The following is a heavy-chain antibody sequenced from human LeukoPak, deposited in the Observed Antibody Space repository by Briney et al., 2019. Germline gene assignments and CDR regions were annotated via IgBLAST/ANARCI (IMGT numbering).Heavy chain of an antibody. D-gene: IGHD6-13*01. Sequence: GGSLRLSCAASGFTFSSYAMHWVRQAPGKGLEWVAVIPYDGSNKYYADSVKGRFTISRDNSKNTLYLQMNSLRAEDTAVYYCARVHIAAAGIETWFDPWGQGTLVTVSS. J-gene: IGHJ5*02. CDR2: IPYDGSNK. CDR3: ARVHIAAAGIETWFDP. V-gene: IGHV3-30*04. CDR1: GFTFSSYA.